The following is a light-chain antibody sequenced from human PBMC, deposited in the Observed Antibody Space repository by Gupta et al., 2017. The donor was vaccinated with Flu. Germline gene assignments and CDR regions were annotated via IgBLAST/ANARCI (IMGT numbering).Light chain of an antibody. CDR2: LAS. CDR1: QSLLHSNGYNY. V-gene: IGKV2-28*01. Sequence: DTVMTQSPLSLAVTPGEPASISCRSSQSLLHSNGYNYLDWYLQKPGQSPQLLMSLASTRASGVPDRFSGSGSGTDFTLKISRVEAEDVGVYYCMQARQYPYSFGQGTKMEIK. J-gene: IGKJ2*03. CDR3: MQARQYPYS.